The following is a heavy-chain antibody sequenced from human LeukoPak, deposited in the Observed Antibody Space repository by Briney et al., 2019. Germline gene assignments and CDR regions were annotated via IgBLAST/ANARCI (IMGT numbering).Heavy chain of an antibody. CDR2: ISAYNGNT. CDR3: ARTYCGGDCYSQRYYFDY. CDR1: GYTFTSYG. Sequence: ASVKVSCKASGYTFTSYGISWVRQAPGQGLEWMGWISAYNGNTNYAQKLQGRVTMTTDTSTSTAYMELRSLRSDDTAVYYCARTYCGGDCYSQRYYFDYWGQGTLVTVSS. D-gene: IGHD2-21*02. J-gene: IGHJ4*02. V-gene: IGHV1-18*01.